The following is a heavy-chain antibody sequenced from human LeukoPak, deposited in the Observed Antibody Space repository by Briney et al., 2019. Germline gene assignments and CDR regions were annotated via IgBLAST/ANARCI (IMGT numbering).Heavy chain of an antibody. Sequence: GGSLRLSCAASGFTFSSYWMTWVRQAPGKGLEWVANIKQDGSEKYYVDSVKGRFTISRDNAKNSLYLQMNSLRAEDTAVYYCARPRDMIVVDPFDCWGQGTLVTVS. CDR3: ARPRDMIVVDPFDC. D-gene: IGHD3-22*01. V-gene: IGHV3-7*01. J-gene: IGHJ4*02. CDR2: IKQDGSEK. CDR1: GFTFSSYW.